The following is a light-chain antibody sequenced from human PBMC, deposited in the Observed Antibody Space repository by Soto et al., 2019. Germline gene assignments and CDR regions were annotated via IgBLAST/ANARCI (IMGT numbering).Light chain of an antibody. CDR2: EVS. J-gene: IGLJ3*02. CDR1: SSDVGGYNY. Sequence: QSALTQPASVSGSPGQSITISCTGTSSDVGGYNYVSWYQQHPGKAPKLMIYEVSNRPSGVSNRFSGSKSGNTASLTISGLQAEDEADYYCSSYTSSSTLKVFCGGTKLTVL. CDR3: SSYTSSSTLKV. V-gene: IGLV2-14*01.